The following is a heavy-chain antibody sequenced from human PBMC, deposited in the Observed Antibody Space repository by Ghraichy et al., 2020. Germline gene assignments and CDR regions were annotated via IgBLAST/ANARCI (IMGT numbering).Heavy chain of an antibody. CDR2: ISSSGSYI. CDR3: ASNYYDSSGYSSDAFDI. Sequence: GESLNISCAASGFTFGFTFSSYSMNWVRQAPGKGLEWVSSISSSGSYISYADSVKGRFTISRDNAKNSLYLQMNSLRAEDTAVYYCASNYYDSSGYSSDAFDIWGQGTMVTVSS. CDR1: GFTFGFTFSSYS. V-gene: IGHV3-21*01. J-gene: IGHJ3*02. D-gene: IGHD3-22*01.